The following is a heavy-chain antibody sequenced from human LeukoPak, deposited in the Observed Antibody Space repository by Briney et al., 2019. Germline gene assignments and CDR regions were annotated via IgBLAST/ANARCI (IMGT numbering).Heavy chain of an antibody. CDR2: ITTSDGNT. D-gene: IGHD6-19*01. CDR3: ARGGSSGWPYYYYYGMDV. CDR1: GFTFSSYT. Sequence: GGSLRLSCAASGFTFSSYTMSWVRQAPGKGLEWVSTITTSDGNTYYADSVKGRFTISRDNSKNTLYLQMNSLRAEDTAVYYCARGGSSGWPYYYYYGMDVWGQGTTVTVSS. V-gene: IGHV3-23*01. J-gene: IGHJ6*02.